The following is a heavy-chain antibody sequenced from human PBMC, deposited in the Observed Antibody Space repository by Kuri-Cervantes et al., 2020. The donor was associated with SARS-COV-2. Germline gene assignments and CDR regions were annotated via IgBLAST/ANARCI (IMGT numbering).Heavy chain of an antibody. CDR2: IYHSGST. Sequence: GSLRLSCAFYGESFSGYYWGWIRQPPGKGLEWIGSIYHSGSTYYNPSLKSRVTISVDTSKNQFPLKLSSVTAADTAVYYCAGQWGIAVAGGNAFDIWGQGTMVTVSS. CDR3: AGQWGIAVAGGNAFDI. V-gene: IGHV4-38-2*01. CDR1: GESFSGYY. J-gene: IGHJ3*02. D-gene: IGHD6-19*01.